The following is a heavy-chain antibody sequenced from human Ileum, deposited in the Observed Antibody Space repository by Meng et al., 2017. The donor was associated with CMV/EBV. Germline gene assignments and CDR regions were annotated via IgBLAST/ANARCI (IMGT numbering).Heavy chain of an antibody. CDR1: GGSLRDISSGW. Sequence: SETLSLTCAVSGGSLRDISSGWLSWVRQPPGQGLEWIAEIPHWGDTHYNPSLESRVTISVENSENRVSLQMTSMTAADTAIYYCASSGYYSFDIWGQGALVTVSS. V-gene: IGHV4-4*02. D-gene: IGHD3-22*01. CDR3: ASSGYYSFDI. J-gene: IGHJ4*02. CDR2: IPHWGDT.